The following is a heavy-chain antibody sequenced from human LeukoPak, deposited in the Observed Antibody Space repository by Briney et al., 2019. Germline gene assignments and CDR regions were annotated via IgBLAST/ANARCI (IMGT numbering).Heavy chain of an antibody. CDR3: ARDDYYDSSGYRNAFDI. D-gene: IGHD3-22*01. CDR1: GGSISSYY. Sequence: SETLSLTCTVSGGSISSYYWSWIRQPAGKGLEWIGRFYTSGSTNYNPSLKSRVTMSVDTSKNQFSLKLSSVTAADTAVYSCARDDYYDSSGYRNAFDIWGQGTVVTVSS. V-gene: IGHV4-4*07. CDR2: FYTSGST. J-gene: IGHJ3*02.